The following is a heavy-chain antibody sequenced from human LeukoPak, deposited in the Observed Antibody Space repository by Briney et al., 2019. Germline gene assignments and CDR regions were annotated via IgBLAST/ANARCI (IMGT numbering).Heavy chain of an antibody. V-gene: IGHV3-23*01. Sequence: QTGGSLRLSCAASGFTFSNYAMSWVRQAPGKGREGVSAISGSGGSTYYADSVKGRFTISRDNSKTTLYLQMNSLRAEDTAVYYCAKNGRFGGGRSYYFDYWGQGTLVTVSS. CDR1: GFTFSNYA. D-gene: IGHD3-10*01. J-gene: IGHJ4*02. CDR3: AKNGRFGGGRSYYFDY. CDR2: ISGSGGST.